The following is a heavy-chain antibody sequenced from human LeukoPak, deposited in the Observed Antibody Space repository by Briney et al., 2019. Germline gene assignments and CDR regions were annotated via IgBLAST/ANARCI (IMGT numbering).Heavy chain of an antibody. Sequence: PGGSLRLSCTVSSLNYRVYALSWFRQAPGKGLEWVAFIRSKAYNGIAEYAASVRGRFTMSRDDLKSVAYLQMNSLIAEDTGIYCCTKIEGKIWWARLYFDNWGQGTLVTVSS. V-gene: IGHV3-49*03. CDR3: TKIEGKIWWARLYFDN. J-gene: IGHJ4*02. D-gene: IGHD2-15*01. CDR1: SLNYRVYA. CDR2: IRSKAYNGIA.